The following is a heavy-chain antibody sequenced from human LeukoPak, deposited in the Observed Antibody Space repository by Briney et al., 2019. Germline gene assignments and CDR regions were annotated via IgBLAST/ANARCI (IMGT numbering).Heavy chain of an antibody. CDR3: TTGKRGPTYYYGMDV. Sequence: PGGSLRLSCAASGFTVSSNYMSWVRQAPGKGLEWVGRIKSKTDGGTTDYAAPVKGRFTISRDDSKNTLYLQMNSLKTEDTAVYYCTTGKRGPTYYYGMDVWGQGTTVTVSS. J-gene: IGHJ6*02. CDR2: IKSKTDGGTT. V-gene: IGHV3-15*01. CDR1: GFTVSSNY.